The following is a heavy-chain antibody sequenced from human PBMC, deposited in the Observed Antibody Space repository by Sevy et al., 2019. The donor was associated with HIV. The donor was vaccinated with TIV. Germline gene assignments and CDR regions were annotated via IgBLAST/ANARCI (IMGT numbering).Heavy chain of an antibody. CDR2: IGTLLDT. J-gene: IGHJ3*01. V-gene: IGHV3-13*01. Sequence: GGSLRLSCAASGFTFSTYDMHWVRQVAGEGLEWVSGIGTLLDTYYAASVKGRFIISRDNAKNSLFLQMNSLRAGETAIYYCARACTAAGYKSGPIDAFDVWGQGTVVNVSS. CDR3: ARACTAAGYKSGPIDAFDV. D-gene: IGHD6-13*01. CDR1: GFTFSTYD.